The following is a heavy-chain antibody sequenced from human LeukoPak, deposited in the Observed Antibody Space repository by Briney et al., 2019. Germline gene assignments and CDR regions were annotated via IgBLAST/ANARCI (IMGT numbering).Heavy chain of an antibody. Sequence: GGSLRLSCAASGFTFSKSAMTWVRQAPGTGLEYVSAISGRGDYTYYADSVQGRFTISRDNSKNMLYLQMRSLRAEDTAMYYCARREAEESGPIDYWGQGTLVTLSS. CDR3: ARREAEESGPIDY. V-gene: IGHV3-23*01. D-gene: IGHD3-3*01. CDR2: ISGRGDYT. J-gene: IGHJ4*02. CDR1: GFTFSKSA.